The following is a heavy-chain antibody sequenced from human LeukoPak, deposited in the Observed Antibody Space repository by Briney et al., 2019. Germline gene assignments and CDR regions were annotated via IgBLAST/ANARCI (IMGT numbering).Heavy chain of an antibody. CDR1: GFIFSSSW. CDR2: ISYDGTNK. Sequence: GGSLRLSCAASGFIFSSSWMIWVRQAPGKGLEWLAVISYDGTNKDYADSVKGRFTISRDNSKNTLYLQVNSLRAEDTAVYYCAKGLQTNYYYYHAMDVWGQGTTVTVSS. V-gene: IGHV3-30*18. CDR3: AKGLQTNYYYYHAMDV. J-gene: IGHJ6*02. D-gene: IGHD4-11*01.